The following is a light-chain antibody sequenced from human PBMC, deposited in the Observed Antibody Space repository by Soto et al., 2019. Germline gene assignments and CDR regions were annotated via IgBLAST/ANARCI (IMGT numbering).Light chain of an antibody. J-gene: IGKJ2*01. CDR3: XQYNKWPPYT. V-gene: IGKV3-15*01. CDR2: GAS. CDR1: QSVSSN. Sequence: EIVMTQSPANLSVSPGERATLSCRASQSVSSNLAWYQQKPGQGPRLLIYGASTRATSIPARFSGSGSGTEFXXTXXSXQSEDFAVXXXXQYNKWPPYTFGQGTKLEIK.